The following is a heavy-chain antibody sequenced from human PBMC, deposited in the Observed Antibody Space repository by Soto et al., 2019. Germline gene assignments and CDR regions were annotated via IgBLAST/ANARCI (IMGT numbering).Heavy chain of an antibody. CDR3: AKEMVRGADYYYYMDV. V-gene: IGHV3-23*01. J-gene: IGHJ6*03. Sequence: GGSLRLSCAASGFTFSSYAMHCVRQAPGKGLEWVSAISGSGGSTYYADSVKGRFTISRDNSKNTQYLQMNSLRAEDTAVYYCAKEMVRGADYYYYMDVWGKGTTVTVSS. CDR2: ISGSGGST. CDR1: GFTFSSYA. D-gene: IGHD3-10*01.